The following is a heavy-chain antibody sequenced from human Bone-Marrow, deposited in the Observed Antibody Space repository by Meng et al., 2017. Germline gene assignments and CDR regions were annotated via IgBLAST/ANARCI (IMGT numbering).Heavy chain of an antibody. Sequence: QVQLQESGPGLVKPAQNLSLTCTVSGGSISSGDYYWSGIRQPPGKGLEWIGYIYNSGSTYYNPSLKSRVTISVDTSKNQFSLKLRFVTAADTAVYYCAREGRSHQVGVSVYWGQGNLVTVSS. CDR2: IYNSGST. CDR1: GGSISSGDYY. CDR3: AREGRSHQVGVSVY. J-gene: IGHJ4*02. V-gene: IGHV4-30-4*01. D-gene: IGHD2-21*01.